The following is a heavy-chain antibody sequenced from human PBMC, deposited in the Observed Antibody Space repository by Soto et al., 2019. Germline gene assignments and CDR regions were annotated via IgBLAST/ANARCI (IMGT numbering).Heavy chain of an antibody. CDR1: GVTVRSYG. CDR3: ARNLLPFSLSYTAV. CDR2: IWYYGSNK. J-gene: IGHJ6*03. V-gene: IGHV3-33*01. Sequence: GGSLRLSCAACGVTVRSYGVHGVRQAPGKGLEWVAVIWYYGSNKYYADSVKGRFTISRDNSKNTLYLQMNSLRDEDTAVYFCARNLLPFSLSYTAVRGKGTTVPVSS. D-gene: IGHD2-21*02.